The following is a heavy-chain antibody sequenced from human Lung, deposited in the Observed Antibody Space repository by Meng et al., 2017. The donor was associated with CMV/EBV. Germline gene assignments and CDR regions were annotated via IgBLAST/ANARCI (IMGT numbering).Heavy chain of an antibody. J-gene: IGHJ4*02. CDR1: GFTFSSYA. CDR2: ISGSGGST. CDR3: AKDSRIFGVVIDYFDY. V-gene: IGHV3-23*01. Sequence: GESLKISCAASGFTFSSYAMSWVRQAPGKGLEWVSAISGSGGSTYYADSVKGRFTISRDNSKNTLYLQMNSLRAEDTAVYYCAKDSRIFGVVIDYFDYWGQGTXVTVYS. D-gene: IGHD3-3*02.